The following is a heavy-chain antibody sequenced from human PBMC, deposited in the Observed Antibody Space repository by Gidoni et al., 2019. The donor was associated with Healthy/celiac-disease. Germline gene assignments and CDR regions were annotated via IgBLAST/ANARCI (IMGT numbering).Heavy chain of an antibody. CDR2: INSDGSST. CDR1: GFTFSSYW. J-gene: IGHJ4*02. Sequence: EVQLVESGGGLVQPGGSLRLSCAASGFTFSSYWMHWVRQAPGKGLVCVSRINSDGSSTSYADSVKCRFTISRDNAKNTLYLQMNSLRAEDTAVYYCARGMGAPWDYWGQGTLVTVSS. CDR3: ARGMGAPWDY. D-gene: IGHD1-26*01. V-gene: IGHV3-74*01.